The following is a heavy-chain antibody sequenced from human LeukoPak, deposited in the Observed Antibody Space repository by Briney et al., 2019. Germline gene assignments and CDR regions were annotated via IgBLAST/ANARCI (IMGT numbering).Heavy chain of an antibody. CDR2: INHSGST. CDR3: ARSGFRYSSSWT. Sequence: PSETLSLTCAVYGRSFSGYYWSWIRQPPGKGLEWIGEINHSGSTNYNPSLKSRVTISVDTSKNQFSLKLSSVTAADTAVYYCARSGFRYSSSWTWGQGTLVTVSS. D-gene: IGHD6-13*01. V-gene: IGHV4-34*01. CDR1: GRSFSGYY. J-gene: IGHJ5*02.